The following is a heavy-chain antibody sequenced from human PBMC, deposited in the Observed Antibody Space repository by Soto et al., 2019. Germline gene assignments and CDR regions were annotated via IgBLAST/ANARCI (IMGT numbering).Heavy chain of an antibody. J-gene: IGHJ6*03. D-gene: IGHD1-1*01. Sequence: QVQLVESGGGVVQPGRSLRLSCAASGFTFSSYGMHWVRQAPGKGLEWVAVISYDGSNKYYADSVKGRFTISRDNSKNTLYLQMNSRRAEDTAVYYCAKEPLQPYYYYYMDVWGKGTTVTVSS. V-gene: IGHV3-30*18. CDR2: ISYDGSNK. CDR3: AKEPLQPYYYYYMDV. CDR1: GFTFSSYG.